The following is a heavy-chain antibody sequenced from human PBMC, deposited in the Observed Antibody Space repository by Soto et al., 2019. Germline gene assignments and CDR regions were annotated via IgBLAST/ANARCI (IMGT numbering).Heavy chain of an antibody. CDR3: ARGNPRRQISYYDFWSGYFPNNWFDP. V-gene: IGHV4-34*01. CDR1: GGSFSGYY. CDR2: INHSGST. D-gene: IGHD3-3*01. J-gene: IGHJ5*02. Sequence: PSETLSLTCAVYGGSFSGYYWSWIRQPPGKGLEWIGEINHSGSTNYNPSLKSRVTISVDTSKNQFSLKLNSVTAADTAVYYCARGNPRRQISYYDFWSGYFPNNWFDPGGQGTLVTVSS.